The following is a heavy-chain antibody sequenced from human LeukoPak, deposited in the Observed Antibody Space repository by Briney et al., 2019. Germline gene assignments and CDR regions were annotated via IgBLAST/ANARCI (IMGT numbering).Heavy chain of an antibody. Sequence: GGSLRLSCAASGFTFSSYSMTWVRQAPGKGLEWVSSISSSSSYIYYADSVKGRFTISRDNAKNSLYLQMNSLRAEDTAVYYCARFAKIVVVPEYYYYGMDVWGQGTTVTVSS. V-gene: IGHV3-21*01. D-gene: IGHD2-2*01. J-gene: IGHJ6*02. CDR2: ISSSSSYI. CDR1: GFTFSSYS. CDR3: ARFAKIVVVPEYYYYGMDV.